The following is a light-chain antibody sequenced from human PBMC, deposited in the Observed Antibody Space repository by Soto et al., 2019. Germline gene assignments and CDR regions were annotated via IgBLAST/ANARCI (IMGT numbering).Light chain of an antibody. V-gene: IGKV1-5*01. CDR3: QQYHTYGT. J-gene: IGKJ1*01. CDR2: HAS. Sequence: DIQMTQSPSTLSASVGDRVTITCRASQSITIWLAWYQQKPGKAPKVLIYHASTLESGVPSRFSGSGSGTEFALTISSLQPDDFATYYCQQYHTYGTFGQGTKVEIK. CDR1: QSITIW.